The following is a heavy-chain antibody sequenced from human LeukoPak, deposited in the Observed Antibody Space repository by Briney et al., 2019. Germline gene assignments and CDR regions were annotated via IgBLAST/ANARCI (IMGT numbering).Heavy chain of an antibody. J-gene: IGHJ4*02. V-gene: IGHV1-69*04. D-gene: IGHD3-22*01. CDR2: IIPILGIA. Sequence: SVKVSCKASGGTFSSYAISWVRQAPGQGLEWMGRIIPILGIANYAQKFQGRVTITADKSTSTAYMELSSLRSEDTAVYYCARLRNYYDSSGYWAPSIDYWGQGTLVTVSS. CDR3: ARLRNYYDSSGYWAPSIDY. CDR1: GGTFSSYA.